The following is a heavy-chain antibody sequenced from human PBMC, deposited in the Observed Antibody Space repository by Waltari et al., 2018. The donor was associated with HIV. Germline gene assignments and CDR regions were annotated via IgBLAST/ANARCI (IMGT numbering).Heavy chain of an antibody. Sequence: DVQLVESGGGLVKPGGSLRLSCAVSGITFKNAWLSWVRQGPGKGQQGVGHIRIESEGGTTDYAAPVRGRFTISTDDLNNTMSLEMKSLKVEDTGVYYCTTFEMGSTRNYWGQGTLVTVSS. CDR3: TTFEMGSTRNY. D-gene: IGHD1-26*01. CDR2: IRIESEGGTT. J-gene: IGHJ4*02. V-gene: IGHV3-15*01. CDR1: GITFKNAW.